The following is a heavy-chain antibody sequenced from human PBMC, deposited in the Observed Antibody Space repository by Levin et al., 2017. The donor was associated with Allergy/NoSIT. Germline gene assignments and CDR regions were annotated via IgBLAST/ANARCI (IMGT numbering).Heavy chain of an antibody. CDR2: INHSGST. CDR3: ARDSDRDIVVVVAATGGAFDI. Sequence: PSETLSLTCAVYGGSFSGYYWSWIRQPPGKGLEWIGEINHSGSTNYNPSLKSRVTISVDTSKNQFSLKLSSVTAADTAVYYCARDSDRDIVVVVAATGGAFDIWGQGTMVTVSS. V-gene: IGHV4-34*01. CDR1: GGSFSGYY. J-gene: IGHJ3*02. D-gene: IGHD2-15*01.